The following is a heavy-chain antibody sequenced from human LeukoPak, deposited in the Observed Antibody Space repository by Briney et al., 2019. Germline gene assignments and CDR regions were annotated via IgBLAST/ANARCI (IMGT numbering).Heavy chain of an antibody. J-gene: IGHJ3*02. D-gene: IGHD1-26*01. V-gene: IGHV3-23*01. CDR2: ISGSGGST. CDR1: GFTFSTYS. Sequence: PGGSLRLSCAASGFTFSTYSVNWVRQAPGKGLEWVSAISGSGGSTYYADSVKGRFTISRDNSKNTLYLQMNSLRAEDTAVYYCAKEQGATVGSGAFDIWGQGTMVTVSS. CDR3: AKEQGATVGSGAFDI.